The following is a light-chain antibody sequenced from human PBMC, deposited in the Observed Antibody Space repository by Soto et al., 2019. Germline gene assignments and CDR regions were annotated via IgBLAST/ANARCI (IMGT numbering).Light chain of an antibody. J-gene: IGLJ1*01. Sequence: QSVLTQPSSLSGSPGQSITISCTGTISDIGAYNYVSWYQQHPGEAPKLLIYEVTYRPSGVSDRFSGSKSAYTASLTISGLQPEDEADYYCSSYTTSSTRVFGTGTKVTVL. CDR3: SSYTTSSTRV. CDR1: ISDIGAYNY. CDR2: EVT. V-gene: IGLV2-14*01.